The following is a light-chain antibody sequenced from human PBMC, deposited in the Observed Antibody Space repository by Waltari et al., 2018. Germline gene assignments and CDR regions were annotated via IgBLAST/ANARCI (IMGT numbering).Light chain of an antibody. CDR2: DAS. Sequence: EIVLTQSPATLSLSPGERATLSCRASQSVSRYLAWYQQKPGQAPRLLIYDASNRATGIPARVSDGWSGTDFTLTISSLEPEDFAVYYCQQRSNWPPLTFCGGTKVEIK. CDR1: QSVSRY. J-gene: IGKJ4*01. CDR3: QQRSNWPPLT. V-gene: IGKV3-11*01.